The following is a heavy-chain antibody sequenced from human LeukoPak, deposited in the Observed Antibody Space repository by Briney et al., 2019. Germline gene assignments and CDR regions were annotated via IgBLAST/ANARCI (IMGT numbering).Heavy chain of an antibody. J-gene: IGHJ4*02. D-gene: IGHD3-3*01. Sequence: SETLSLTCTVSGGTISSGSYYWNWIRQPAGKGLEWIGRIYTSGSTNYNPSLKSRVTISVDTSKNQFSLKLSSVTAADTAVYYCARESPFDFWSGSPHFDYWGQGTLVTVSS. CDR2: IYTSGST. V-gene: IGHV4-61*02. CDR1: GGTISSGSYY. CDR3: ARESPFDFWSGSPHFDY.